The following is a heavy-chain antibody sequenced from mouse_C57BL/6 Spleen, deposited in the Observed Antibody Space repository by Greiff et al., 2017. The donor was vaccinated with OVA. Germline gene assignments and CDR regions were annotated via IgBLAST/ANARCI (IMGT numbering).Heavy chain of an antibody. CDR1: SYTFTSYW. CDR3: ARSLFTTQGY. CDR2: IDPSDSYT. J-gene: IGHJ2*01. D-gene: IGHD1-1*01. V-gene: IGHV1-50*01. Sequence: VKLQQPGAELVKPGASLKLSCKASSYTFTSYWMQWVKQRPGQGLEWIGEIDPSDSYTNYNQKFKGKATLTVDTSSSTAYMQLSSLTSEDSAVYYCARSLFTTQGYWGQGTTLTVSS.